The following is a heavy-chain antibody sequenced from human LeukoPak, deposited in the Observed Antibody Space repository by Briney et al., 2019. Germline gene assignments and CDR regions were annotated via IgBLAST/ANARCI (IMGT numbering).Heavy chain of an antibody. Sequence: GGSLRLSCAASGVTLSSYDMSWVRQAPGKGLGWVAVIWYDGSNKYYGDSVIGRFTISRDNSTNTLYLQMNSLRAADTAAYYCATDGQDHGDYFWYFDYWGQGTLVTVSS. J-gene: IGHJ4*02. D-gene: IGHD4-17*01. CDR2: IWYDGSNK. CDR1: GVTLSSYD. V-gene: IGHV3-33*08. CDR3: ATDGQDHGDYFWYFDY.